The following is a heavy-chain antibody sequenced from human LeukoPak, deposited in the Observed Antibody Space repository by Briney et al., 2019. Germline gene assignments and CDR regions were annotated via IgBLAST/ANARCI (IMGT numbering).Heavy chain of an antibody. D-gene: IGHD6-19*01. J-gene: IGHJ5*02. CDR2: ISSSSSYI. Sequence: GGSLRLSCAASGFTFSSYSMNWVRQAPGKGLEWVSSISSSSSYIYYADSVKGRFTISRDNAKNSLYLQMNSLRAEDTAVYYCARGPSGWANWLYPWGQGTLVTVSS. CDR1: GFTFSSYS. CDR3: ARGPSGWANWLYP. V-gene: IGHV3-21*01.